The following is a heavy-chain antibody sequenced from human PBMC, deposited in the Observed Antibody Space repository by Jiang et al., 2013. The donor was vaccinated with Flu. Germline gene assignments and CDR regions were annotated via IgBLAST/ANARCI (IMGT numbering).Heavy chain of an antibody. J-gene: IGHJ4*02. Sequence: VQLVESGGNLVQPGGSLRLSCAASGFTVSSNYMNWVRQAPGKGLEWVSVIYSGGSTDYADSVKGRFTISRDNSKNTLYLQMDFLRPEDTAVYYCVSLTSGWYYFDYWGQGTLVTVSS. V-gene: IGHV3-66*01. CDR1: GFTVSSNY. D-gene: IGHD6-19*01. CDR2: IYSGGST. CDR3: VSLTSGWYYFDY.